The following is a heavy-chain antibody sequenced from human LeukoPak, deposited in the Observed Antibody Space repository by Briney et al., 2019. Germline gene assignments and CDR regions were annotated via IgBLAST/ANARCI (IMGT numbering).Heavy chain of an antibody. J-gene: IGHJ4*02. Sequence: GASVKVSCKASGGTFSSYAISWVRQAPGQGLEWMGGIIPIFGTANYAQKFQGRVTITTDESTSTAYMELSSLRSEDTAAYYCARSLSGYSFDYWGQGTLVTVSS. CDR3: ARSLSGYSFDY. V-gene: IGHV1-69*05. D-gene: IGHD3-22*01. CDR1: GGTFSSYA. CDR2: IIPIFGTA.